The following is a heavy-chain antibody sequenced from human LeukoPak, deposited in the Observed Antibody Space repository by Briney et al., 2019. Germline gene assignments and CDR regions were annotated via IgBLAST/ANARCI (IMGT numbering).Heavy chain of an antibody. CDR2: IKQDGSEK. D-gene: IGHD5-12*01. CDR3: ASGATILDY. V-gene: IGHV3-7*01. Sequence: GGSLRLSCAASGFTFSSYWMSWVRQAPGKGLEWVANIKQDGSEKYYVDSVKGRFSISRDNAKNSLYLQMNSLRAEDAAVYYRASGATILDYWGQGTLVTVSS. CDR1: GFTFSSYW. J-gene: IGHJ4*02.